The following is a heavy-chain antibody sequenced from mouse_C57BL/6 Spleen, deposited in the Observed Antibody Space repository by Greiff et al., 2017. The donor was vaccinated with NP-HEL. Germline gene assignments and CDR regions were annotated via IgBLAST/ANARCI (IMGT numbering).Heavy chain of an antibody. J-gene: IGHJ4*01. CDR3: ALITTVVDGAMDY. D-gene: IGHD1-1*01. CDR2: IDPEDGET. V-gene: IGHV14-2*01. CDR1: GFNIKDYY. Sequence: EVQLKESGAELVKPGASVKLSCTASGFNIKDYYMHWVKQRTEQGLEWIGRIDPEDGETKYDPKFQGKATITADTSSNTAYLQLSSLTSEDTAVYYCALITTVVDGAMDYWGQGTSVTVSS.